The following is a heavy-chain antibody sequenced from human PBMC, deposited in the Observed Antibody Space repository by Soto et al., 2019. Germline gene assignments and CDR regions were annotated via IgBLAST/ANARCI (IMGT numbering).Heavy chain of an antibody. D-gene: IGHD3-22*01. CDR3: ARNYYDRYFDY. Sequence: GESLRLSCAASGFTLSRYAMHWVRQAPGKGLEWVAFIWFDGTSKYYADSVKGRFTISRDNSKNTLYLQMNSLRAEDTAVYYCARNYYDRYFDYWGQGTLVTVSS. V-gene: IGHV3-33*01. CDR1: GFTLSRYA. CDR2: IWFDGTSK. J-gene: IGHJ4*02.